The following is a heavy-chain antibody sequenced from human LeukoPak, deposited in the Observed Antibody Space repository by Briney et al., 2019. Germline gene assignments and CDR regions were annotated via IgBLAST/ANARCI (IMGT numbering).Heavy chain of an antibody. V-gene: IGHV3-49*04. J-gene: IGHJ4*02. CDR2: IRSKAYGGTT. CDR3: SRVIATADY. D-gene: IGHD6-13*01. Sequence: GGSLRLSCTASGFTFGDYAMSWVRQAPGKGLEWVGFIRSKAYGGTTEYAASVKGRFTISRDDSKSIAYLQMNSLKIEDTAVYYCSRVIATADYWGQGALVTVSS. CDR1: GFTFGDYA.